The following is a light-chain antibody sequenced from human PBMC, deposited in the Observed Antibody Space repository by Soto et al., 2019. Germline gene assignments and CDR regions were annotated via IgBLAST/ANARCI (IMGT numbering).Light chain of an antibody. V-gene: IGLV2-14*03. J-gene: IGLJ1*01. Sequence: QSALTQPDSVSGSPGQSLTISCIGTSSDIGAYNYASWYQQHPGKAPKLIIYDVSNRPSGVSNRFSGSKSGYTASLTISGLQAEDEADYYCSSYSSTITRVFGTGT. CDR2: DVS. CDR3: SSYSSTITRV. CDR1: SSDIGAYNY.